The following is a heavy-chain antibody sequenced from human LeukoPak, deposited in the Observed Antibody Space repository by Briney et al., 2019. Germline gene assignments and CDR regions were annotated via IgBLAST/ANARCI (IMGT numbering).Heavy chain of an antibody. D-gene: IGHD3-10*01. J-gene: IGHJ6*03. Sequence: SVKVSCKASGGTFNSYGIIWVRQAPGQGLEWMGGIIPILGTANYAQKFQGRVTITADKSTSTAYMELSSLRSEDTAVFYCARTFFSGSGTSFYYYMDVWGKGTTVTISS. CDR1: GGTFNSYG. CDR3: ARTFFSGSGTSFYYYMDV. CDR2: IIPILGTA. V-gene: IGHV1-69*10.